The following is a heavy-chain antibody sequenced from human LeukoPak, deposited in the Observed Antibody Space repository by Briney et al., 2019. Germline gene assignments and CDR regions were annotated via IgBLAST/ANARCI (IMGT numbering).Heavy chain of an antibody. CDR1: GGSFSGYY. D-gene: IGHD2-8*01. J-gene: IGHJ6*01. V-gene: IGHV4-34*01. CDR2: INHSGGT. Sequence: PSETLSLTCAVYGGSFSGYYWSWIRQPPGKGLEWIGEINHSGGTNHNPSLKSRVTISGDRSKSQFSLKLSSVAAADTAVYYCARANYDTNGNRRYHNYYGLDVWGQGTTVTVST. CDR3: ARANYDTNGNRRYHNYYGLDV.